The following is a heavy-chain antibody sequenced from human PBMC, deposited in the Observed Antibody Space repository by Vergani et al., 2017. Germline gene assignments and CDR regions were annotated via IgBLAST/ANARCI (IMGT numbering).Heavy chain of an antibody. D-gene: IGHD6-19*01. CDR3: ARQRPGSGWSPGDFDD. Sequence: QLHLQESGPGLVKPSETLFLTCTVSADSISSGSYYWGWIRQPPGKSLEWIGSIYYSGLTYYNPSLKSRVAISVDTSKNQFSLKVTSVTAADTAVYFCARQRPGSGWSPGDFDDWGQGILVTVSS. CDR2: IYYSGLT. CDR1: ADSISSGSYY. J-gene: IGHJ4*02. V-gene: IGHV4-39*01.